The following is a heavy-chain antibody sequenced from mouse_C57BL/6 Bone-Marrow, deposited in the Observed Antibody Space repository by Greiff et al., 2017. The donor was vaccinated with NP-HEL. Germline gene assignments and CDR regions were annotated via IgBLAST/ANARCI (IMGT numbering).Heavy chain of an antibody. CDR1: GYSFTGYY. D-gene: IGHD2-4*01. V-gene: IGHV1-42*01. Sequence: VQLQQSGPELVKPGASVKISCKASGYSFTGYYMNWVKQSPEKSLEWIGEINPSTGGTTYNQKFKAKATLTVDKSSSTAYMQLKSLTSEDSAVYYCARPYYDYDEAWFAYWGQGTLVTVSA. J-gene: IGHJ3*01. CDR2: INPSTGGT. CDR3: ARPYYDYDEAWFAY.